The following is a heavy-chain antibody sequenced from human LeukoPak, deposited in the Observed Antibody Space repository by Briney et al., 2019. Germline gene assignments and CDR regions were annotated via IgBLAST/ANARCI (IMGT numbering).Heavy chain of an antibody. V-gene: IGHV4-59*12. CDR2: IYYSGST. CDR1: GGSISSYY. J-gene: IGHJ6*03. CDR3: ARRRHYYYYYMDV. Sequence: SETLSLTCTVSGGSISSYYWSWIRQPPGKGLEWIGYIYYSGSTNYNPSLKSRVTISVDTSKNQFSLKLSSVTAADTAVYYCARRRHYYYYYMDVWGKGTTVTVSS.